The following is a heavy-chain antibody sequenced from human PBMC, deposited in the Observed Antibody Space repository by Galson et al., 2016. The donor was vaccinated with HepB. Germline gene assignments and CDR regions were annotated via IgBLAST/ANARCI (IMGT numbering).Heavy chain of an antibody. J-gene: IGHJ4*02. CDR1: GFTINDYA. D-gene: IGHD2-15*01. Sequence: SLRLSCAASGFTINDYAMHWVRQTPGKGLEWVSGISWNSGSRGYADSVKGRFTISRDNAKNSLYLQMNSLRAEDTALYYCVKDRGRDIVTVLFHSWGQGTLVIVSP. CDR3: VKDRGRDIVTVLFHS. CDR2: ISWNSGSR. V-gene: IGHV3-9*01.